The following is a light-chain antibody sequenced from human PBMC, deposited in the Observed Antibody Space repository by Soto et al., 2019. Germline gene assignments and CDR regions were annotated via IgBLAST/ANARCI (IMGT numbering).Light chain of an antibody. J-gene: IGKJ4*01. CDR1: QSLSSSY. V-gene: IGKV3-20*01. CDR3: QQYDNSPPT. CDR2: GAS. Sequence: EIVLTQSPGTLSLPPGERATLSCRASQSLSSSYLAWYQQRPGQAPRLLIYGASSRATGIPERFSGSGSATDFTLTISRLQPEDVAVYHCQQYDNSPPTFGGGTKVEI.